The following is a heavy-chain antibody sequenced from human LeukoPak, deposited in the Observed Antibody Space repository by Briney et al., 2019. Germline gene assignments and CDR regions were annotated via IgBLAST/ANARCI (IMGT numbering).Heavy chain of an antibody. CDR1: GGSIGSHS. J-gene: IGHJ4*02. V-gene: IGHV4-59*11. CDR3: ASHAY. CDR2: IHYSGST. Sequence: SETLSLTCTVSGGSIGSHSWSWIRQPPGKGLEWIGYIHYSGSTNYNPSLESRVTISVDTSKNQLSLKLSSVTAADTAAYYCASHAYWSQGTLVTVSS.